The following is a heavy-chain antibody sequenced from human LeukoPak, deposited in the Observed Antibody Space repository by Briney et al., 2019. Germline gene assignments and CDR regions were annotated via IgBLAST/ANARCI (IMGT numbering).Heavy chain of an antibody. D-gene: IGHD2-15*01. J-gene: IGHJ5*02. CDR1: GGSFSGYY. V-gene: IGHV4-34*01. CDR3: ARGLLDLGNWFDP. CDR2: INHSGST. Sequence: SETLSLTCAVYGGSFSGYYWSWIRQPPGKGLEWIGEINHSGSTNYNPSLRSRVTISVDTSKNQFSLKLSSVTAADTAVYYCARGLLDLGNWFDPWGQGTLVTVSS.